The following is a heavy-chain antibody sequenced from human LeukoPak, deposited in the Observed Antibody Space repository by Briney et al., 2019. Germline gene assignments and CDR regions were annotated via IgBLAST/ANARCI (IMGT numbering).Heavy chain of an antibody. Sequence: ASVKVSCKVSGYTLTELSMHWVRQAPGKGLEWMGGFDPEDGETIYAQKFQGRVTMTEDTSTDTAYMELSSLRSEDTAVYYCARDFDILTGYQFETWGQGTLVTVSS. CDR1: GYTLTELS. CDR2: FDPEDGET. CDR3: ARDFDILTGYQFET. D-gene: IGHD3-9*01. V-gene: IGHV1-24*01. J-gene: IGHJ5*02.